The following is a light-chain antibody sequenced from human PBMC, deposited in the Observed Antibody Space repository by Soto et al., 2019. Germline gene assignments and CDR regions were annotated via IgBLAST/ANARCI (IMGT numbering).Light chain of an antibody. CDR2: DVS. Sequence: QSALTQPRSVSGSPGQSVTISCTGTSSDVGGYNYVSWYQQHPGKAPKLMIYDVSKRPSGVPDRFSGSKSGNTASLTISGLLAEDEADYYCCSYAGSYTPFGGGTKVTVL. V-gene: IGLV2-11*01. CDR3: CSYAGSYTP. CDR1: SSDVGGYNY. J-gene: IGLJ2*01.